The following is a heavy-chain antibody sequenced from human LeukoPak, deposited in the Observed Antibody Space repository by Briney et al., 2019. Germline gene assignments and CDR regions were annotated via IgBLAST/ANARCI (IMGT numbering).Heavy chain of an antibody. CDR2: INSDGSST. D-gene: IGHD6-19*01. CDR3: ARGYSSGWLGEIGY. V-gene: IGHV3-74*01. CDR1: RFTFSSYD. J-gene: IGHJ4*02. Sequence: PGGSLRLSCAASRFTFSSYDMNWVRQAPGKGLVWVSRINSDGSSTSYADSVKGLFTISRDNAKNTLYLQMNSLRAEDTAVYYCARGYSSGWLGEIGYWGQGTLVTVSS.